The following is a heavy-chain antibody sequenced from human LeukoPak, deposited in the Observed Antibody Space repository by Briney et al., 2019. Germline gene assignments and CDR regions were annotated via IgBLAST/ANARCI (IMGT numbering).Heavy chain of an antibody. D-gene: IGHD3-3*02. Sequence: SETLSLTCTVSGGSISSGGYYWSWLRQHPGKGLQWIGYIYYSGSTYYNPSLKSRVTISVDTSKNQFSLKLSSVTAADTAVYYCARAPSPRVHFDYWGQGTLVTVSS. CDR1: GGSISSGGYY. V-gene: IGHV4-31*02. CDR2: IYYSGST. J-gene: IGHJ4*02. CDR3: ARAPSPRVHFDY.